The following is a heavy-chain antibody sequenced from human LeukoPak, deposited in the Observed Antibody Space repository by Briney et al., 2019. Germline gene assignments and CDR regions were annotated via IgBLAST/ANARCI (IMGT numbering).Heavy chain of an antibody. CDR1: GFTFSSYW. CDR2: INSDGSST. Sequence: PGGSLRLSCAASGFTFSSYWMHWVRQAPGKGLVWVSRINSDGSSTSYADSVKGRFTISRDNAKNTLYLQMNSLRAEDTAVYYCARVYSSGWHYFDYWGQGTLVTVSS. CDR3: ARVYSSGWHYFDY. J-gene: IGHJ4*02. D-gene: IGHD6-19*01. V-gene: IGHV3-74*01.